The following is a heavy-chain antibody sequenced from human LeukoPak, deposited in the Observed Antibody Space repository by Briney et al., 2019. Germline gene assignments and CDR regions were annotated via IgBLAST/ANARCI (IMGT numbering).Heavy chain of an antibody. J-gene: IGHJ6*02. Sequence: GGSLRLSCAASGFTFSNYAMNWVRQAPGKGLEWVSVMSSSGGNTYYADSVKGRFTISRDNSKNTLFLQMNSLRAEDTAVYYCAKGGYYYGSGRLYGMDVWGRGTMVTVSS. CDR3: AKGGYYYGSGRLYGMDV. V-gene: IGHV3-23*01. CDR2: MSSSGGNT. D-gene: IGHD3-10*01. CDR1: GFTFSNYA.